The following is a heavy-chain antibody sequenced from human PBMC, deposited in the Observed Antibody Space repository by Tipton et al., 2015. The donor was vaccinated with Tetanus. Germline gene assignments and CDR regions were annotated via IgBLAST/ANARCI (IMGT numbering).Heavy chain of an antibody. CDR1: GYIFNNYW. CDR3: ARARCTDGVCNFGF. J-gene: IGHJ4*02. Sequence: VQLVQSGGEVKKPGESLKISCKGSGYIFNNYWIGWVRQKPGKGLEWMGIIYPGDSDTRYSPSFQGQVTISVDKSINTAYLQWSSLKASDTSMFYCARARCTDGVCNFGFWGQGALVTVAS. D-gene: IGHD2-8*01. V-gene: IGHV5-51*01. CDR2: IYPGDSDT.